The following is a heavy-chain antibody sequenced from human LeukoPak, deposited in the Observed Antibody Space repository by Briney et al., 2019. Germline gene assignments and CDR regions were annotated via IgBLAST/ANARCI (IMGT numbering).Heavy chain of an antibody. Sequence: PSETLSLTCAVYGGSFSGYYWSWSRQPPGKGLEWIGEINHSGSTNYNPSLKSRVTISVDTSKNQFSLKLSSVTAADTAVYYCAREGGYSYGSIDYWGQGTLVTVSS. D-gene: IGHD5-18*01. CDR1: GGSFSGYY. CDR2: INHSGST. V-gene: IGHV4-34*01. CDR3: AREGGYSYGSIDY. J-gene: IGHJ4*02.